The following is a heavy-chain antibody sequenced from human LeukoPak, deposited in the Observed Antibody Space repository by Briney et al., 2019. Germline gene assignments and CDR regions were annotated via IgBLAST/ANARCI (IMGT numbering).Heavy chain of an antibody. D-gene: IGHD3-10*01. CDR1: GFTFSSYA. J-gene: IGHJ4*02. V-gene: IGHV3-23*01. CDR3: AKGLYCYNSGSFDY. CDR2: ISGSGDST. Sequence: PGGSLRLSCAASGFTFSSYAMSWVRQAPGKGLQWVSGISGSGDSTFYGDSVKGRFTISRDNSKNTLYLQMNSLRAEDTAVYFCAKGLYCYNSGSFDYWGQGTLVTVSS.